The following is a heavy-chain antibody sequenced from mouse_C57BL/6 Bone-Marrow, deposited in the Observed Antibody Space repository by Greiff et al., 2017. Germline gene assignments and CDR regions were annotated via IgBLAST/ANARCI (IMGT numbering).Heavy chain of an antibody. Sequence: QVQLQQSGAELARPGASVKLSCKASGYTFTSYGISWVKQRTGQGLEWIGEIYPRSGNTYYNEKFKGKATLTTDKSSSTAYMELRSLTSEDSAVYFCARGAYSFFYAMDYWGQGTSVTVSS. D-gene: IGHD2-12*01. V-gene: IGHV1-81*01. J-gene: IGHJ4*01. CDR1: GYTFTSYG. CDR2: IYPRSGNT. CDR3: ARGAYSFFYAMDY.